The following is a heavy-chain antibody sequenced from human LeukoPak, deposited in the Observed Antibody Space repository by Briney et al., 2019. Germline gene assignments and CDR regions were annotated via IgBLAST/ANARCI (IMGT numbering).Heavy chain of an antibody. J-gene: IGHJ4*02. CDR1: GFTFNTYA. CDR2: IGGSGGSP. CDR3: ARGWYGEIIDY. D-gene: IGHD3-10*01. V-gene: IGHV3-23*01. Sequence: GGSLRLSCEASGFTFNTYAMNWVRQAPGKGLEWVSVIGGSGGSPYYADSVKGRFTISRDNSKNTLYLQMNSLRSDDTAVYYCARGWYGEIIDYWGQGTLVTVSS.